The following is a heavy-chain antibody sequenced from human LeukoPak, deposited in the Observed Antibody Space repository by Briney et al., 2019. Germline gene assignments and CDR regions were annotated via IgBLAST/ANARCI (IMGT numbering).Heavy chain of an antibody. Sequence: GASVKVSCKASGYTFTSYYMHWVRQAPGQGLEWMGIINPSGGSTSYAQKFQGRVSMTRDMSTSKDYMELSSLRSDDTAVYYCARDNSVGTNAWWFDPWGQGTLVTVSS. CDR2: INPSGGST. D-gene: IGHD4-23*01. CDR1: GYTFTSYY. J-gene: IGHJ5*02. CDR3: ARDNSVGTNAWWFDP. V-gene: IGHV1-46*01.